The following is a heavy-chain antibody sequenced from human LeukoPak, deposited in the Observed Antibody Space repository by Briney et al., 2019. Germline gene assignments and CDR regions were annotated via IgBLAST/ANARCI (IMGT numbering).Heavy chain of an antibody. Sequence: GRSLRLSCAASGFTFSSYGMHWVRQAPGKGLEWVAVISYDGSNKYYADSVKGRFTISRDNSKNTLYLQMNSLRAEDTAVYYCAKVIEMGSDLDYWGQGTLVTVSS. CDR2: ISYDGSNK. CDR3: AKVIEMGSDLDY. J-gene: IGHJ4*02. D-gene: IGHD5-24*01. V-gene: IGHV3-30*18. CDR1: GFTFSSYG.